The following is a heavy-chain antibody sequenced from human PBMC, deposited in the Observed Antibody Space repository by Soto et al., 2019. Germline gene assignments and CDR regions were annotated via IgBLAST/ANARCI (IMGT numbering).Heavy chain of an antibody. J-gene: IGHJ4*02. V-gene: IGHV4-30-4*01. CDR1: GDSISSNNNY. CDR3: TRGLFSGSAYSGSWYYFDS. Sequence: SETLSLTCTVSGDSISSNNNYWSWIRQPPGEGLEWIGFISYSGTTSYSPSLKSRVAISLDTSKNQFSLSLSSVTAADTAVYYCTRGLFSGSAYSGSWYYFDSWGQGTMVTVSS. D-gene: IGHD1-26*01. CDR2: ISYSGTT.